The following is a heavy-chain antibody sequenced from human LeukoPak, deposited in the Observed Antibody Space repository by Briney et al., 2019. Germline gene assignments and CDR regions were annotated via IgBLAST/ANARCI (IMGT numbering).Heavy chain of an antibody. D-gene: IGHD3-10*01. Sequence: GGSLRLSCAASGFTFSSYGMHWVRQAPGKGLEWVAVLSHDGGKKYYADSVKGRFTISRDNSRNTLYLQMNSLRGEDTAVYYCARDLRGSDAYYFDYWGQGTLVTVS. J-gene: IGHJ4*02. CDR2: LSHDGGKK. CDR3: ARDLRGSDAYYFDY. V-gene: IGHV3-30*19. CDR1: GFTFSSYG.